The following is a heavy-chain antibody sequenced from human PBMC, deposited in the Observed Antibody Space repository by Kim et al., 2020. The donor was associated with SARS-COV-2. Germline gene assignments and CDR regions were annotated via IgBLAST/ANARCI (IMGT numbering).Heavy chain of an antibody. CDR1: GFTVSSNY. D-gene: IGHD6-25*01. CDR3: ARAVAAVYGAFDI. J-gene: IGHJ3*02. V-gene: IGHV3-66*02. CDR2: IYSGGST. Sequence: GGSLRLSCAASGFTVSSNYMSWVRQAPGKGLEWVSVIYSGGSTYYADSVKGRFTISRDNSKNTLYLQMNSLRAEDTAVYYCARAVAAVYGAFDIWGQGTMVTVSS.